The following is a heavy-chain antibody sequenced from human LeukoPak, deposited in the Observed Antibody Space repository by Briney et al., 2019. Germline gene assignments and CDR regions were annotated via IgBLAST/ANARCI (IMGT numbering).Heavy chain of an antibody. J-gene: IGHJ4*02. CDR3: ARGSYDYVWGSYRWTGGFDY. Sequence: SETLSLTCAVYGGSFSGYSWSWIRQPPGKGLEWIGEINHSGSTNYNPSLKSRVTISVDTSKNQFSLKLSSVTAADTAVYYCARGSYDYVWGSYRWTGGFDYWGQGTLVTVSS. D-gene: IGHD3-16*02. CDR2: INHSGST. V-gene: IGHV4-34*01. CDR1: GGSFSGYS.